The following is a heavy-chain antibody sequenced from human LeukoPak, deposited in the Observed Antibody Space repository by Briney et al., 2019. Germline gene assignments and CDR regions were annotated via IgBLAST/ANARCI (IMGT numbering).Heavy chain of an antibody. V-gene: IGHV4-4*02. CDR2: IYHGGST. CDR3: ASRTATAPEGFDI. J-gene: IGHJ3*02. D-gene: IGHD2-21*02. Sequence: SETLSLTCTVSRGSISSPNWWTWVRQPPGKGLEWIGEIYHGGSTNHNPSLISRLTISLDRSRNQVSLKLSSVTAADTAVYYCASRTATAPEGFDIWGQGTIVTVSA. CDR1: RGSISSPNW.